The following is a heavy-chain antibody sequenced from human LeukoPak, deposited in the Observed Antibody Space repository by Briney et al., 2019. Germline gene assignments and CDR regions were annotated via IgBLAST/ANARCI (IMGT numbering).Heavy chain of an antibody. V-gene: IGHV4-34*01. CDR2: INHSGST. CDR1: GGSFSGYY. D-gene: IGHD2-2*01. Sequence: SETLSLTCAVYGGSFSGYYWSWIRQPPGKGLEWIGEINHSGSTNYNPSLKSRVTISVDTSKNQLSLKLRPVTAADTAVYYCARYRYCSSTSCYPREGWDAFDIWGQGTMVTVSS. J-gene: IGHJ3*02. CDR3: ARYRYCSSTSCYPREGWDAFDI.